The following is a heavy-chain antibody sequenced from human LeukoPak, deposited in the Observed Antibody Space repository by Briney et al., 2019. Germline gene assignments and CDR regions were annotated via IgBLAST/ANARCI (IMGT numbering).Heavy chain of an antibody. CDR3: AKDKPGPPYCSTTNCFDAFDL. V-gene: IGHV1-46*01. J-gene: IGHJ3*01. CDR1: GYTFTSYY. CDR2: INPSGGST. Sequence: ASVKVSCKASGYTFTSYYIHWVRQAPGQGLEWMGIINPSGGSTSYAQKFQGRLTMTRDTSTSTVYMELSRLRSDDTAVYYCAKDKPGPPYCSTTNCFDAFDLWGQGTMVTVSS. D-gene: IGHD2-2*01.